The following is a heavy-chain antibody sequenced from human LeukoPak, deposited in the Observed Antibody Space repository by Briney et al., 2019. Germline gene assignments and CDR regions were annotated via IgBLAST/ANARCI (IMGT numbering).Heavy chain of an antibody. CDR1: GFTFSSFW. V-gene: IGHV3-7*01. Sequence: GSLRISCAASGFTFSSFWMRWGRPAPGEGVGWGANIKQDGSEKYYVDSVKGRFTISRDNAKNSLYLQMNSLKAEDTAVYYCARDIRVRGAEYGMDVWGQGTTVTVSS. J-gene: IGHJ6*02. CDR2: IKQDGSEK. D-gene: IGHD3-10*01. CDR3: ARDIRVRGAEYGMDV.